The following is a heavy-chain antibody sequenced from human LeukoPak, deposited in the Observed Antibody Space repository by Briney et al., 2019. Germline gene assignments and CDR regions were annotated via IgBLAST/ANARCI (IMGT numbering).Heavy chain of an antibody. D-gene: IGHD4-17*01. CDR1: GFTFSSYA. V-gene: IGHV3-23*01. CDR2: ISGSGGST. CDR3: AKGPDYGDYGDNLSR. J-gene: IGHJ4*02. Sequence: GGSLRLSCAASGFTFSSYAMSWVRQAPGKGLEWVSAISGSGGSTYYADSVKGRFTISRDNSKNTLYRQMNSLRAEDTAVYYCAKGPDYGDYGDNLSRWGQGTLVTVSS.